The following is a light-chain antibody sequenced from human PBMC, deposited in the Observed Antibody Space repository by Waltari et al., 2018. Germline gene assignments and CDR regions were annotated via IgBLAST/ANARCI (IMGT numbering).Light chain of an antibody. CDR3: ATWDDSLNGWV. CDR1: NSNIGSNT. CDR2: SDY. V-gene: IGLV1-44*01. J-gene: IGLJ3*02. Sequence: QAVLTQPPSASGAPGPMVSTPCSVTNSNIGSNTANWYQQLPGTAPKLLISSDYQRPSGVPDRFFGSRSGTSASLAISGLLSEDEADYYCATWDDSLNGWVFGGGTKLTVL.